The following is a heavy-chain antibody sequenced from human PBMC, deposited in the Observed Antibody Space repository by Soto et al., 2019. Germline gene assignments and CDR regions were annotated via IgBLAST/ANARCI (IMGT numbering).Heavy chain of an antibody. J-gene: IGHJ4*02. CDR3: ARDRGAVTGQYFDY. CDR2: ISSSGTSA. Sequence: QVQLEESGGGLVKPGGSLRLSCAASGSTFSAVYMSWIRQAPNKGLEYISYISSSGTSANYADSVKGRFTISRDNAKNSLYLQMNSLRAEDTAVYSCARDRGAVTGQYFDYWGQGALVTVSS. V-gene: IGHV3-11*05. CDR1: GSTFSAVY. D-gene: IGHD6-19*01.